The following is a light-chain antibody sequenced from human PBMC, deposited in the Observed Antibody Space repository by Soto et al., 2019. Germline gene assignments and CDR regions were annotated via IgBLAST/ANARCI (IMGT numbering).Light chain of an antibody. CDR2: GAS. Sequence: EIVLTESPGTLSLSPGERATLPCRASQSVKSSYLAWYQHKPGQAPRLLIYGASSRATGIPDRFSGSGSGTDFTLTISRLEPEDFAVYYCQQYGSSPPLTFGGGTKVDI. J-gene: IGKJ4*01. CDR1: QSVKSSY. CDR3: QQYGSSPPLT. V-gene: IGKV3-20*01.